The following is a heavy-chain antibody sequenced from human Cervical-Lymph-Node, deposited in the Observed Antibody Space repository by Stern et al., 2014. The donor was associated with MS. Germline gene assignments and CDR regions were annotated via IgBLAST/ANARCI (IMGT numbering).Heavy chain of an antibody. V-gene: IGHV1-18*01. CDR2: ISSYKGNT. CDR1: GYTFSSYA. Sequence: QVQLVQSGGGVKKPGASVKVSCKASGYTFSSYAISWVRQAPGKGLEWMGWISSYKGNTNYAQKLQGRVTMTTDTSTSTAYMELRSLRSDDTAVYYCARGLLGSENAFDIWGQGTMVTVSS. J-gene: IGHJ3*02. CDR3: ARGLLGSENAFDI. D-gene: IGHD2-15*01.